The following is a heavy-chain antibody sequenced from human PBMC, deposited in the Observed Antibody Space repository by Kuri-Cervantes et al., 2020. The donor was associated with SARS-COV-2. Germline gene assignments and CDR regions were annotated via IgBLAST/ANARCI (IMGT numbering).Heavy chain of an antibody. D-gene: IGHD2-2*02. CDR3: ASLSSTSCYMWD. CDR2: IYYSGST. J-gene: IGHJ4*02. V-gene: IGHV4-59*11. Sequence: ETLSLTCTVSGGSISSHYWSWIRQPPGKGLEWIGYIYYSGSTNYNPSLKSRVTISVDTSKNQFSLKLSSVTAADTAVYYCASLSSTSCYMWDWGQGTLVTVSS. CDR1: GGSISSHY.